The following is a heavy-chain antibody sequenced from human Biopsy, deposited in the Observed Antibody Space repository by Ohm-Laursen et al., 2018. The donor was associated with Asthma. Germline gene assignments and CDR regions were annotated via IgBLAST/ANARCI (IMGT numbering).Heavy chain of an antibody. V-gene: IGHV3-23*01. J-gene: IGHJ4*02. Sequence: SLRLSCAASGFDFSGYTMSWVRQAPGKGLERVSAITGSGGTTYYADSVRGRFTISRDNSKSTLFLQMDSLSAEDTAVYYCAKDFRGIAVAGDRGFDYWGQGTLVTVSS. CDR2: ITGSGGTT. CDR1: GFDFSGYT. D-gene: IGHD6-19*01. CDR3: AKDFRGIAVAGDRGFDY.